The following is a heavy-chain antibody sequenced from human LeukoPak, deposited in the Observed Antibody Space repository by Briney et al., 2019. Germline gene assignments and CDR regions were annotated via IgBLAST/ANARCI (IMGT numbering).Heavy chain of an antibody. Sequence: PSETLSLTCAVYGGSFSGYYWSWIRQPPGKGLEWIGEINHSGSTNYNPSLKSRVTISVDTSKNHFSLKLSSVTAADTAAYYCARVSGYDWESFYDYWGQGSLVTVSS. CDR3: ARVSGYDWESFYDY. J-gene: IGHJ4*02. D-gene: IGHD5-12*01. V-gene: IGHV4-34*01. CDR1: GGSFSGYY. CDR2: INHSGST.